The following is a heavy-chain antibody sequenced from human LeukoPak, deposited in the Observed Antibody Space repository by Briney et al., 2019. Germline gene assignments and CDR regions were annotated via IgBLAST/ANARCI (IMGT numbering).Heavy chain of an antibody. CDR2: IYPGDSDT. Sequence: GESLKISCKGSGYSFTSYWIGWVRQMPGKGLEWMGIIYPGDSDTRYSPSFQGQVTISADKSISTAYLQWSSPQASDTAMYYCARSARKTAYSSSDWGWFDPWRQGTLVTVSS. CDR3: ARSARKTAYSSSDWGWFDP. CDR1: GYSFTSYW. J-gene: IGHJ5*02. D-gene: IGHD6-13*01. V-gene: IGHV5-51*01.